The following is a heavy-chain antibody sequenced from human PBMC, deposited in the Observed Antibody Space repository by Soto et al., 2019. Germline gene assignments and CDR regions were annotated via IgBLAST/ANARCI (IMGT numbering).Heavy chain of an antibody. J-gene: IGHJ5*02. CDR2: IDPSDSFT. Sequence: PGESLKISCKGSGYSFTSYWISWVRQMPGKGLEWMGKIDPSDSFTNYSPSFQGHVTISIDKSISTAYLQWSSLKASDTAMYYCARRYSISESDWYAPWCQGTLVTVSS. V-gene: IGHV5-10-1*01. CDR1: GYSFTSYW. D-gene: IGHD3-10*01. CDR3: ARRYSISESDWYAP.